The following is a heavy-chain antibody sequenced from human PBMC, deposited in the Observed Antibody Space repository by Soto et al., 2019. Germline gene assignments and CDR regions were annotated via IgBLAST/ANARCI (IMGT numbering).Heavy chain of an antibody. D-gene: IGHD5-12*01. CDR2: ISAYNGNT. CDR1: GYTFTSYG. V-gene: IGHV1-18*04. CDR3: ASGGAIADTILLYYYYGLDV. Sequence: ASVKVSCKASGYTFTSYGISWVRQAPGQGLEWMGWISAYNGNTNYAQKLQGRVTMTTDTSTSTAYMELRSLRSDDTAVYYCASGGAIADTILLYYYYGLDVWGQGTTVTVSS. J-gene: IGHJ6*02.